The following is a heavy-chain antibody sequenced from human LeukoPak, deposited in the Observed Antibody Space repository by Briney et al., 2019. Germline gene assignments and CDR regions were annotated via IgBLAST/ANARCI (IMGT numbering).Heavy chain of an antibody. V-gene: IGHV3-33*08. CDR3: ARDDCSTTPCYAY. Sequence: SGGSLRLSCAASGFTFSSYWMNWVRQAPGKGLEWVAAIWYDGSKTSYTDSVKGRFTVSRDISKNTVYLQMNGLKAEDTAVYYCARDDCSTTPCYAYWGQGTLVTVSS. CDR2: IWYDGSKT. CDR1: GFTFSSYW. D-gene: IGHD2-2*01. J-gene: IGHJ4*02.